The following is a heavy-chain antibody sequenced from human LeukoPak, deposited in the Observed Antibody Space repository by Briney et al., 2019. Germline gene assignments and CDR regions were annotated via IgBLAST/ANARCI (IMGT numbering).Heavy chain of an antibody. J-gene: IGHJ4*02. Sequence: PSETLSLTCTVSGGSISSYYWSWIRQPPGKGLEWIGYIHDSGSTNYNPSLKSRVTISVDTSKNQFSLKLSSVTAADTAVYYCARMEYYFDYWGPGTLVTVSS. CDR1: GGSISSYY. V-gene: IGHV4-59*01. CDR2: IHDSGST. CDR3: ARMEYYFDY. D-gene: IGHD3-3*01.